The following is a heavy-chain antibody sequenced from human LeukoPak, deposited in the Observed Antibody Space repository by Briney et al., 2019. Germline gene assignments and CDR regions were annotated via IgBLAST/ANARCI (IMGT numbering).Heavy chain of an antibody. CDR1: GYTLTELS. D-gene: IGHD2-21*01. CDR2: FDPEDGET. V-gene: IGHV1-24*01. Sequence: GASVKVSCKVSGYTLTELSMHWVRQAPGKGLEWMGGFDPEDGETIYAQKFQGRVTMTEDTSTDTAYVELSSLRSEDTAVYYCATDYIPTGRQDYWGQGTLVTVSS. J-gene: IGHJ4*02. CDR3: ATDYIPTGRQDY.